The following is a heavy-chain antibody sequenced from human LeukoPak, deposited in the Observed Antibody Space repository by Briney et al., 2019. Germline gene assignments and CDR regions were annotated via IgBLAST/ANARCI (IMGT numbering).Heavy chain of an antibody. CDR1: GGTFSSYA. CDR3: SRVHLRYYVWQGD. J-gene: IGHJ4*02. V-gene: IGHV1-2*06. Sequence: ASVKVSCKASGGTFSSYAISWVRQAPGPGLEWMGRINPNSGGTNYAQKFQGRGTMTRDTSISTAYMELSRLRSDDTAGFYCSRVHLRYYVWQGDWGQGTLVTVSS. CDR2: INPNSGGT. D-gene: IGHD3-9*01.